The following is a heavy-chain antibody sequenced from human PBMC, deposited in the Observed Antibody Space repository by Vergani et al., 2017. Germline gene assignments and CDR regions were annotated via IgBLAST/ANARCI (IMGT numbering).Heavy chain of an antibody. J-gene: IGHJ6*03. CDR3: AKEGNYDILTGYTGFYYYYMDV. D-gene: IGHD3-9*01. Sequence: QVQLVESGGGVVQPGRSLRLFCAASGFTFSSYGMHWVRQAPGKGLEWVAVISYDGSNKYYADSVKGRFTISRDNSKNTLYLQMNSLRAEDTAVYYCAKEGNYDILTGYTGFYYYYMDVWGKGTTVTVSS. V-gene: IGHV3-30*18. CDR1: GFTFSSYG. CDR2: ISYDGSNK.